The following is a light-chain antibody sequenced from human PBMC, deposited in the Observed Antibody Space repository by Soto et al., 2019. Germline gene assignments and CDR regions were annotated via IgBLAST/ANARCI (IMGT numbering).Light chain of an antibody. CDR2: AAS. CDR3: QHYNDWRWT. Sequence: EIVMTQSPATLSVSPGEGATLSCRASQSISSKLAWYQQKPGQAPRLLIYAASTRATGVPARFSGSGSGTEFTLTIGSLQSEDLAVYSCQHYNDWRWTFGQGTKVEIK. V-gene: IGKV3-15*01. J-gene: IGKJ1*01. CDR1: QSISSK.